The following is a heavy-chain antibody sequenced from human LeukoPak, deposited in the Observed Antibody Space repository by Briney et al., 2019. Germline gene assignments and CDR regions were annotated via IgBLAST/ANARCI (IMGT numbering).Heavy chain of an antibody. CDR1: GGSISSGGYS. CDR2: IYHSGST. V-gene: IGHV4-30-2*01. Sequence: SQTLSLTCAVSGGSISSGGYSWSWIRQPPGKGLEWIGYIYHSGSTYHNPSLKSRVTISVDRSKNQFSLKLSSVTAADTAVYYCARYGDYDVYWGQGTLVTVSS. J-gene: IGHJ4*02. D-gene: IGHD4-17*01. CDR3: ARYGDYDVY.